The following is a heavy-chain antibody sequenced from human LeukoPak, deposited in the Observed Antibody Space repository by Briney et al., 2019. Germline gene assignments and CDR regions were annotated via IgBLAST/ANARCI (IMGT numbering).Heavy chain of an antibody. D-gene: IGHD6-19*01. Sequence: EGSLRLSCAASGLHFSGTAMSWVRQAPGKGLEWVSAISHDGMNAYYADSVKGRFTISRDNSKKTVSLEMGSPTAADTGVYYCAKDGAQYSSGPECDPRGQGALVTVSP. CDR2: ISHDGMNA. J-gene: IGHJ5*02. CDR3: AKDGAQYSSGPECDP. CDR1: GLHFSGTA. V-gene: IGHV3-23*01.